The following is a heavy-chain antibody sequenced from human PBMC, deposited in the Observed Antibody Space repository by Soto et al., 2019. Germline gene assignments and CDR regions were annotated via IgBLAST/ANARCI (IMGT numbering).Heavy chain of an antibody. D-gene: IGHD3-10*01. CDR1: GGSFSTNY. CDR2: IYSNGAR. J-gene: IGHJ5*02. CDR3: ATDSAGRGPFDP. V-gene: IGHV4-59*13. Sequence: SETLSLTCTLSGGSFSTNYWSWIRQPPGKTLERIAYIYSNGARKYNPSLKGRATISIDTSRNQFSLTLNSAAATDTAVYYCATDSAGRGPFDPWGPGILVTVS.